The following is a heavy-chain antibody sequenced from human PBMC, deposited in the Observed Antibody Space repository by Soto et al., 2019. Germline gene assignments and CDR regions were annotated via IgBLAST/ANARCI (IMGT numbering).Heavy chain of an antibody. J-gene: IGHJ6*01. V-gene: IGHV3-30*18. D-gene: IGHD5-18*01. CDR3: AKDLTAMALYYGMDV. Sequence: QVQLVESGGGVVQPGRSPRLSCAASGFTFSSYGMHWVRQAPGKGLEWVAVISYDGSNKYYADSVKGRFTISRDNSKNTLYLQMNSLRAEDTAVYYCAKDLTAMALYYGMDVW. CDR1: GFTFSSYG. CDR2: ISYDGSNK.